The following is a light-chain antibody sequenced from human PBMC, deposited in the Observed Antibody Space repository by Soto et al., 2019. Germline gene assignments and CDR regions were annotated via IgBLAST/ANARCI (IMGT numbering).Light chain of an antibody. J-gene: IGLJ1*01. V-gene: IGLV2-23*01. CDR1: SSDVGSGNF. CDR3: CSYAGRDTYF. Sequence: QSALTQPASVSGSPGQSITISCTGTSSDVGSGNFVSWYQHYPGKAPQLIIYEDFKRPSGVSSRFSGSKSGNTASLTISGLQAEDEADHYRCSYAGRDTYFFRNGTKVTAL. CDR2: EDF.